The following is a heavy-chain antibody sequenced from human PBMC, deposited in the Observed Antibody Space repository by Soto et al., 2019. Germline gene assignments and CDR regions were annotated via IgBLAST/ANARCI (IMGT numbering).Heavy chain of an antibody. CDR2: TYYRSKWYN. V-gene: IGHV6-1*01. D-gene: IGHD6-13*01. CDR1: GDSVSSNSAA. CDR3: ARGPRIAAAGQRGLDWFDP. J-gene: IGHJ5*02. Sequence: SQTLSLTCAISGDSVSSNSAAWNWIRQSPSRGLEWLGRTYYRSKWYNDYAVSVKSRITINPDTSKNKFPLQLNSVTPEDTAVYFCARGPRIAAAGQRGLDWFDPWGQGTLVTVSS.